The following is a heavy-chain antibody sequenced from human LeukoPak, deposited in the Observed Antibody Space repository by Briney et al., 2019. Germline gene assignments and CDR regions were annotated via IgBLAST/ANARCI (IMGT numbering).Heavy chain of an antibody. CDR1: GAPISSNNW. Sequence: SETLSLTCAVSGAPISSNNWWWSWVRQPPGKGLEWIGEIYHSGSTNYNPSLKSRVTMSVDTSKNQFSLKLSSVTAADTAVYFCASPRGDDSGGYYTWYFHHWGQGILVTVSS. D-gene: IGHD3-22*01. V-gene: IGHV4-4*02. CDR3: ASPRGDDSGGYYTWYFHH. J-gene: IGHJ1*01. CDR2: IYHSGST.